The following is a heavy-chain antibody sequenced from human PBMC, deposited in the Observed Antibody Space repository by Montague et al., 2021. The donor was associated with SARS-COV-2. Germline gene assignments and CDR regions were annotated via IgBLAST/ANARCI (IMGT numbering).Heavy chain of an antibody. Sequence: ETLSLTCTVSGGSISTSFWSWVRQPPGKGLEWIAFISFTGGTNYNPSLKSRVVVSIDTSKRQVSLKVNSVTAADSAVYYCARESRLQYLEWSGSRYDYYGMDVWGQGTTVTVSS. CDR2: ISFTGGT. V-gene: IGHV4-59*01. CDR3: ARESRLQYLEWSGSRYDYYGMDV. D-gene: IGHD3-3*01. CDR1: GGSISTSF. J-gene: IGHJ6*02.